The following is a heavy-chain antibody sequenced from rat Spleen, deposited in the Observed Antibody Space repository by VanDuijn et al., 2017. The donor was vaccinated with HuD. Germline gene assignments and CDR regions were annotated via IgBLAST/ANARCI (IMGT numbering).Heavy chain of an antibody. CDR2: ISHEGSST. J-gene: IGHJ1*01. CDR3: TRADYYSSHWYFDF. D-gene: IGHD1-2*01. Sequence: EVHLVESGGGLVQPGRSLKLSCAASGFTFSDYYMAWVRQAPKKGLEWVASISHEGSSTYYPDSVKGRFTISRDNAKSTLYLQMNSLRSEDTATYYCTRADYYSSHWYFDFWGPGTMVTVSS. CDR1: GFTFSDYY. V-gene: IGHV5-22*01.